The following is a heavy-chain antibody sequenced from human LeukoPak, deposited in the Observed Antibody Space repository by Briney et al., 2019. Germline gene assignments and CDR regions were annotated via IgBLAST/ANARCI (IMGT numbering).Heavy chain of an antibody. J-gene: IGHJ3*02. D-gene: IGHD6-13*01. CDR3: ARRYGSSWYLDAFDI. Sequence: ASVKVSCKVSGYTLTELSMHWVRQAPGKGLEWMGGFDPEDGETIYAQKFQGRVTMTEDTSTDTAYMELSSLRSEDTAVYYCARRYGSSWYLDAFDIWGQGTMVTVSS. CDR2: FDPEDGET. CDR1: GYTLTELS. V-gene: IGHV1-24*01.